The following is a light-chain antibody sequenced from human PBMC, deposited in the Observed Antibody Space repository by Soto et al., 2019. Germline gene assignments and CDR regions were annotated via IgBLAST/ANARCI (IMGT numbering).Light chain of an antibody. J-gene: IGKJ1*01. Sequence: DIQMTQSPSSLSASVGDRVAITCRASQAIRNDLGWYQQKPGKAPMRLIYAASSLHSGVPSRFTGSGSGTDFTLTVSSLQPEDSATYYCLQYNTFPWTFGQGTRVEIK. CDR3: LQYNTFPWT. CDR2: AAS. CDR1: QAIRND. V-gene: IGKV1-17*01.